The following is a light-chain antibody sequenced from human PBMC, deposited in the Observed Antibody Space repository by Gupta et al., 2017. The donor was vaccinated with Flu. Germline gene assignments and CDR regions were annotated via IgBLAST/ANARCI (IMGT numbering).Light chain of an antibody. Sequence: VVMTKSPLSLPVALGQPAYISCSSSQSRVYSDGNTVLDWFQQKPGQAPRLLIYLVYHRDSGLPDRFSGSGSGTDFTLIISIRAAEDFAVYCCQQGCGSPRAFGQGTKVEIK. V-gene: IGKV2-30*01. CDR3: QQGCGSPRA. CDR2: LVY. J-gene: IGKJ1*01. CDR1: QSRVYSDGNTV.